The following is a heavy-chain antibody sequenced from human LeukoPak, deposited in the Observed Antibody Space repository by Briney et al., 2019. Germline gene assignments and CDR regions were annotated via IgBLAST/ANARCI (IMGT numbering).Heavy chain of an antibody. D-gene: IGHD3-3*01. V-gene: IGHV3-74*01. CDR1: GFTFSSYW. Sequence: HPGGSLRLSCAASGFTFSSYWMHWVRQAPGKGLVWVSRINSDGSSTSYADSVKGRFTISRDNAKNTLYLQMNSLGAEDTAVYYCARGGDYDFWSGYYTSYYYYYMDVWGKGTTVTVSS. CDR2: INSDGSST. CDR3: ARGGDYDFWSGYYTSYYYYYMDV. J-gene: IGHJ6*03.